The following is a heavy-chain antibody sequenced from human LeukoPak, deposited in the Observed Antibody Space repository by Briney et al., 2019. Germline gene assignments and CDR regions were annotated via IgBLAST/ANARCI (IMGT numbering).Heavy chain of an antibody. D-gene: IGHD3-10*01. Sequence: SETLSLTCTVSGGSISSGGYYWSWIRQPPGKGLEWIGYIYHSGSTYYNPSLKSRVTISVNRSKNQFSLKLSSVTAADTAVYYCARGLGDYYASGSSDYYFDYWGQGTLVTVSS. CDR1: GGSISSGGYY. CDR2: IYHSGST. CDR3: ARGLGDYYASGSSDYYFDY. V-gene: IGHV4-30-2*01. J-gene: IGHJ4*02.